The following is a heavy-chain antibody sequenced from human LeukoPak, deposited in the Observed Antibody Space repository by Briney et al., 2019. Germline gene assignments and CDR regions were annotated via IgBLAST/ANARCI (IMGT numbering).Heavy chain of an antibody. CDR3: ARGVNWFDP. J-gene: IGHJ5*02. V-gene: IGHV2-70*11. CDR1: GFSLTTSGMC. Sequence: SGPALVKPTQTLTLTCTFSGFSLTTSGMCVSWIRQPPGKALEWLARIDWDDDEYYSTSLQTRLTIPKDTSKNQVVLTMANMDPVDTATYYCARGVNWFDPWGQGTLVTVSS. CDR2: IDWDDDE. D-gene: IGHD2-8*01.